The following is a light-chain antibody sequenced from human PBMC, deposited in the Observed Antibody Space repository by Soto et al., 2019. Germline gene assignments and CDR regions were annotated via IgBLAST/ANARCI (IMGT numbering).Light chain of an antibody. Sequence: QSALTQPPSASGSPGQSVTLSCTGTNSDVGGHNWVSWYQQHPGKAPKLMIYEVSKRPLGVPGRFSGSKSGNTAPLTVSGLQVEDEADYLCSSDAHSRIFGGGTKVTVL. CDR3: SSDAHSRI. CDR2: EVS. V-gene: IGLV2-8*01. CDR1: NSDVGGHNW. J-gene: IGLJ2*01.